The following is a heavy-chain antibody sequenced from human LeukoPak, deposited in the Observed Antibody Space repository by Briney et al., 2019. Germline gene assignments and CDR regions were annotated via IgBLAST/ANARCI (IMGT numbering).Heavy chain of an antibody. Sequence: ASVKVSCKASGYTFTSYAMNWARQAPGQGLEWMGWINTNTGNPTYAQGFTGRFVFSLDTSVSTAYLQISSLKAEDTAVYYCARFTDYYDSSGYTSYYYYGMDVWGQGTTVTVSS. D-gene: IGHD3-22*01. CDR2: INTNTGNP. CDR3: ARFTDYYDSSGYTSYYYYGMDV. CDR1: GYTFTSYA. J-gene: IGHJ6*02. V-gene: IGHV7-4-1*02.